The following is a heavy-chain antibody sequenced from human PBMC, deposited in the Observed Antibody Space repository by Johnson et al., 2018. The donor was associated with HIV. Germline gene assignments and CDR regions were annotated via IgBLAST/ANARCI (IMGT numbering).Heavy chain of an antibody. CDR3: AKEGSTVI. CDR2: IRSEGSNK. V-gene: IGHV3-30*02. CDR1: GFTFSSYG. J-gene: IGHJ3*01. Sequence: QVLLVESGGGVVQPGGSLRLSCAASGFTFSSYGMHWVRQAPGKGLEWVAFIRSEGSNKYYVDSVKGRFTISRDNSKNTLYLQMNSLGAEDTAVYYCAKEGSTVIWGQGTMVTVSS. D-gene: IGHD4-11*01.